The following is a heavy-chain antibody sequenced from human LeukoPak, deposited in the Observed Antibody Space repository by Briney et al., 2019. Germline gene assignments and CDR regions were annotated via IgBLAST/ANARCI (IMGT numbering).Heavy chain of an antibody. V-gene: IGHV4-39*07. CDR2: IYYSGST. CDR1: GGSISSSSYY. Sequence: SETLSLTCTVSGGSISSSSYYWGWIRQPPGKGLEWIGSIYYSGSTYYNPSLKSRVTISVDTSKNQFSLKLSSVTAADTAVYYCAGDSNQLLKNWFDPWGQGTLVTVSS. J-gene: IGHJ5*02. CDR3: AGDSNQLLKNWFDP. D-gene: IGHD2-2*01.